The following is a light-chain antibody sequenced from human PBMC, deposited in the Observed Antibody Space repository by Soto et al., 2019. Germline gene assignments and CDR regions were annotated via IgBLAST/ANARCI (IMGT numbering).Light chain of an antibody. CDR3: QQTYSTPYT. J-gene: IGKJ2*01. CDR1: QSISTY. V-gene: IGKV1-39*01. CDR2: TAS. Sequence: DIQMTQSPSSLSASVGDRVTITCQASQSISTYLNWFQQRPGRAPELLISTASTLQSGVPSRFGGSGSATDFTLIISSLQPEDFATYYCQQTYSTPYTFGQGTMLEI.